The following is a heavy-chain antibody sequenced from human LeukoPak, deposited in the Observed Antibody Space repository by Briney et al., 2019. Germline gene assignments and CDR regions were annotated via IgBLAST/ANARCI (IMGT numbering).Heavy chain of an antibody. Sequence: GGSLRLSCAASGFTFSSYGMHWVRQAPGKGLEWVAFIRYDGSNKYYADSVKGRFTISRDNSKNTLYLQMNSLRAEDTAVYYCAKRRDYYYDSSGPIRGWGQGTLVTVSS. V-gene: IGHV3-30*02. CDR2: IRYDGSNK. D-gene: IGHD3-22*01. J-gene: IGHJ4*02. CDR3: AKRRDYYYDSSGPIRG. CDR1: GFTFSSYG.